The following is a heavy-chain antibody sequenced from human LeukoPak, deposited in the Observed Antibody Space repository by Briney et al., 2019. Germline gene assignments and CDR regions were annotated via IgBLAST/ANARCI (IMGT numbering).Heavy chain of an antibody. CDR1: GGSFSGYY. CDR2: INHTGST. V-gene: IGHV4-34*01. CDR3: ARPFRARHFDP. D-gene: IGHD1-1*01. Sequence: SETLSLTCAVYGGSFSGYYWSGIRQPPGKGLEWIGEINHTGSTNYNPSLKSRVTISVDTSKNQSSLKLSSVTAADTAVYYCARPFRARHFDPWGQGTLVTASS. J-gene: IGHJ5*02.